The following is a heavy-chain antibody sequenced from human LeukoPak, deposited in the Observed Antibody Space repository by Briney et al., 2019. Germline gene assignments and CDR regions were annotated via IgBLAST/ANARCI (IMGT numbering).Heavy chain of an antibody. CDR2: IKSKTDGGTT. CDR1: GFTFSNAW. CDR3: TTVTIKVY. Sequence: GGSLRLSCAASGFTFSNAWMSWVRQAPGKGLGWVGLIKSKTDGGTTDYAAPVKGRFTISRDDSKNTLYLQMNSLKTEDTAVYYCTTVTIKVYWGQGTLVTVSS. D-gene: IGHD1-1*01. V-gene: IGHV3-15*01. J-gene: IGHJ4*02.